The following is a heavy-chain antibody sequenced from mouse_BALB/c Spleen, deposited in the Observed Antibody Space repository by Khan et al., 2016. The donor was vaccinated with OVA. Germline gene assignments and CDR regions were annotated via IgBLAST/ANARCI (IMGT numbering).Heavy chain of an antibody. CDR2: INPSTGYT. Sequence: QVQLQQSGAELTKPGASVTMSCKASGYTFINYWTLWVKQRPGQGLEWIGYINPSTGYTEYNQNFKDKATLTADKSSSTAYMQLSSLTSEDSAVYYCARRGLRWDFDYWGQGTTLTVSS. CDR3: ARRGLRWDFDY. V-gene: IGHV1-7*01. J-gene: IGHJ2*01. D-gene: IGHD1-1*01. CDR1: GYTFINYW.